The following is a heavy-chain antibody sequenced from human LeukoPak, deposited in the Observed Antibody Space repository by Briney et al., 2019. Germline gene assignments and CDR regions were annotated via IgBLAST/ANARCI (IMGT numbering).Heavy chain of an antibody. CDR1: GGSINNYY. J-gene: IGHJ3*02. D-gene: IGHD2-15*01. CDR2: IYTRGST. Sequence: SETLSLTCTVSGGSINNYYWSWIRQPAGKGLEWIGRIYTRGSTNYNPSLKSRVAMSVDTSKNQFSLKLSSVTAADTAVYYCARGRYCSADICAGGDAFDIWGQGTMVSVSS. V-gene: IGHV4-4*07. CDR3: ARGRYCSADICAGGDAFDI.